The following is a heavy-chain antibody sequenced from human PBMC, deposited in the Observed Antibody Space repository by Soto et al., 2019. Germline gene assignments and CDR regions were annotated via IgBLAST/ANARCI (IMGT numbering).Heavy chain of an antibody. CDR1: GFTFGDYA. V-gene: IGHV3-49*04. CDR2: IRSKAYGGTT. D-gene: IGHD3-10*01. Sequence: PGGSLRLSCTASGFTFGDYAMSWVRQAPGKGLEWVGFIRSKAYGGTTEYAASVKGRFTISRDDSKSTAYLQMNSLKTEDTAVYYCTSGSGSYTPYYFDYWGQGTLVTVSS. J-gene: IGHJ4*02. CDR3: TSGSGSYTPYYFDY.